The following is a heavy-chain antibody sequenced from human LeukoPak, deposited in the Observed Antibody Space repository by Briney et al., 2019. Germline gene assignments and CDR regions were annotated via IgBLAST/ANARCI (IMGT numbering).Heavy chain of an antibody. Sequence: PGGSLRLSCAASGFTFSNAWMSWVRQAPGKGLEWVARIKSKIDGGTTDYAAPVKGRFIISRDDSKNTLYLQMNSLKTEDTAVYYCTTSVRGDSREIDCWGQGTLVTVSS. CDR3: TTSVRGDSREIDC. D-gene: IGHD3-22*01. V-gene: IGHV3-15*05. J-gene: IGHJ4*02. CDR1: GFTFSNAW. CDR2: IKSKIDGGTT.